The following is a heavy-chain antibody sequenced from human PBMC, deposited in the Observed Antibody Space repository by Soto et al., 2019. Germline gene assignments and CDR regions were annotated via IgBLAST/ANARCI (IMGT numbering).Heavy chain of an antibody. D-gene: IGHD2-21*02. V-gene: IGHV4-31*03. CDR2: IHYSGTT. J-gene: IGHJ2*01. CDR3: AALTATYWKFAI. Sequence: QVQLQESGPGLVLPSQTLSLTCTVSGDSITAGGHYWAWIRQHPEKGLEWLGYIHYSGTTDYNPSLKSRLTVSVDTSKNQFSLSLSSVTAADTAIYYCAALTATYWKFAIWGRGTLVTVSS. CDR1: GDSITAGGHY.